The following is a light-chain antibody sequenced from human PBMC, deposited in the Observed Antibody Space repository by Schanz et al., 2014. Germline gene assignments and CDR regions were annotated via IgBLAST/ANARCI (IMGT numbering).Light chain of an antibody. CDR2: DVN. CDR1: SSDVGAYDY. Sequence: QSALTQPASVSGSPGQSIAISCTGTSSDVGAYDYVSWYQQHPGKVPKLMIYDVNKRPSGVPDRFSGSKSGASASLAITGLQAEDETDYYCQSYDRSLNAWVFGGGTKLTVL. J-gene: IGLJ3*02. CDR3: QSYDRSLNAWV. V-gene: IGLV2-11*01.